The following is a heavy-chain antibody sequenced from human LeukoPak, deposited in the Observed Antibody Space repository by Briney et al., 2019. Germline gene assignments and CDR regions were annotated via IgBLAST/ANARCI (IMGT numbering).Heavy chain of an antibody. CDR1: GGSISSYY. CDR2: IYYSGTT. J-gene: IGHJ4*02. Sequence: PSETLPLTCTVSGGSISSYYWSWIRQPPGKGLEWIGHIYYSGTTNYNPSLKSRVTISVDTSKNQFSLKLSSVTAADTAVYYCARGPTSKYFDYWGQGILVTVSS. D-gene: IGHD2-2*01. CDR3: ARGPTSKYFDY. V-gene: IGHV4-59*01.